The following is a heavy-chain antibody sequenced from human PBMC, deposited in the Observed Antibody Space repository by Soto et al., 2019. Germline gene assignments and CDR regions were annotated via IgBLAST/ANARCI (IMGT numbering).Heavy chain of an antibody. D-gene: IGHD2-15*01. CDR3: AREGTYCSGGSCYPHFDY. Sequence: QVQLMESGGGVVQPGRSLRLSCAASGFTFSSYGMHWVRQAPGKGLEWVAVIWYDGSNKYYADSVKGRFTISRDNSKNTLDLQMNSLRAEGTAVYYCAREGTYCSGGSCYPHFDYWGQGTLVTVSS. CDR2: IWYDGSNK. J-gene: IGHJ4*02. V-gene: IGHV3-33*01. CDR1: GFTFSSYG.